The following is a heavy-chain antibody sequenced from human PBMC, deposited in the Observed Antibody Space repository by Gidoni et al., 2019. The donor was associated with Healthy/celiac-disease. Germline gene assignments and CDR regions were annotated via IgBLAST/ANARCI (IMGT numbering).Heavy chain of an antibody. CDR3: ARNHRKGPMCIVGATIFDY. Sequence: QVQLVQSGAEVKKPGSSVKVSCKASGGTVSSYAISWVRQAPGQGLEWLGGIIPIFGTANYAQKFQGRVTITADESTSTAYMELSSLRSEDTAVYYCARNHRKGPMCIVGATIFDYWGQGTLVTVSS. CDR1: GGTVSSYA. J-gene: IGHJ4*02. D-gene: IGHD1-26*01. V-gene: IGHV1-69*01. CDR2: IIPIFGTA.